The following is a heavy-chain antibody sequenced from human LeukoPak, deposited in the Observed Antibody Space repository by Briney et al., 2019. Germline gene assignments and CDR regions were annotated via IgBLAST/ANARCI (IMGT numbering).Heavy chain of an antibody. J-gene: IGHJ4*02. V-gene: IGHV4-39*01. CDR2: IYYTGST. CDR1: GASISTTNYY. CDR3: ASHYDSSGYFHYFDY. D-gene: IGHD3-22*01. Sequence: SETLSLTCSVSGASISTTNYYWGWIRQPPGKGLEWIGSIYYTGSTYNNPSLKSRVTISVDTSKNQFSLKLSSVTAADTAVYYCASHYDSSGYFHYFDYWGQGTLVTVSS.